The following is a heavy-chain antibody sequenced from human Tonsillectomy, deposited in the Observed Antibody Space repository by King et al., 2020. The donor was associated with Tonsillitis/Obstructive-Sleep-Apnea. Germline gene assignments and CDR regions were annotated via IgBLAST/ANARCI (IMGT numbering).Heavy chain of an antibody. J-gene: IGHJ4*02. Sequence: VQLVESGGGVVQPGRSLRLSCADSGITFSSHDMHWVRQAPGKGLEWVAVISYGGSDKYYADSVKGRFTISRDNSKNTLYLQLNSLRAEDTAVYYCAKDQGIPAAIGNWGQGTLVTVSS. CDR2: ISYGGSDK. D-gene: IGHD2-2*01. CDR1: GITFSSHD. CDR3: AKDQGIPAAIGN. V-gene: IGHV3-30*18.